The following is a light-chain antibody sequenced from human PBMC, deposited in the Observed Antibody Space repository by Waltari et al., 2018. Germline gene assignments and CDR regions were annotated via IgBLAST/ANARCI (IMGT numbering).Light chain of an antibody. CDR3: SSFTSSTTMI. J-gene: IGLJ2*01. CDR2: DVI. CDR1: SSDIGGFDY. Sequence: QSALTQPASASGSPGPSITIPCSGTSSDIGGFDYVFWYQQHPGKVPKLIIYDVIKRPSGVSNRFSGSKSDNTASLTISGLQAEDEADYYCSSFTSSTTMIFGGGTKLTVL. V-gene: IGLV2-14*03.